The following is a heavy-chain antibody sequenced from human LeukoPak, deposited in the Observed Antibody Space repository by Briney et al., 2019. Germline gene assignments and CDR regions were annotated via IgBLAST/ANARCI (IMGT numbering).Heavy chain of an antibody. CDR2: ISGSGGST. CDR3: ASVLGAYYYYYMDV. Sequence: GGSLRLSCAASGFTFSSYGMSWVRQAPGKGLEWVSAISGSGGSTYYADSVKGRFTISRDNSKNTLYLQMNSLRAEDTAVYYCASVLGAYYYYYMDVWGKGTTVTVSS. J-gene: IGHJ6*03. V-gene: IGHV3-23*01. CDR1: GFTFSSYG.